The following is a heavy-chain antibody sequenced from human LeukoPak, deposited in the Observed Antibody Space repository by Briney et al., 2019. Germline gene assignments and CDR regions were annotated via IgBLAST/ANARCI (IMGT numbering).Heavy chain of an antibody. J-gene: IGHJ4*02. D-gene: IGHD3-22*01. Sequence: ASVKVSCKASGYTFTGYYIHWVRQAPGQGLEWMGWINPKRCDTDYAQRFQGRITMARDTSMSTAFMELYSLTSDDTAVYYCVRDIAGSEYDNSGVYWGQGALVTVS. CDR1: GYTFTGYY. V-gene: IGHV1-2*02. CDR2: INPKRCDT. CDR3: VRDIAGSEYDNSGVY.